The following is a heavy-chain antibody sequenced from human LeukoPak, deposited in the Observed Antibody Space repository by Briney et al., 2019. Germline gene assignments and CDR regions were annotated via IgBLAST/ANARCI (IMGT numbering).Heavy chain of an antibody. CDR1: GFTFDDYA. J-gene: IGHJ4*02. D-gene: IGHD2-21*02. Sequence: GRSLRLSCAASGFTFDDYAMHWARQAPGKGLEWVSGISWNSGSIGYADSVKGRFTISRDNAKNSLYLQMNSLRAEDTALYYSAKRARCGGDCYYFDYWGQGTLVTVSS. V-gene: IGHV3-9*01. CDR3: AKRARCGGDCYYFDY. CDR2: ISWNSGSI.